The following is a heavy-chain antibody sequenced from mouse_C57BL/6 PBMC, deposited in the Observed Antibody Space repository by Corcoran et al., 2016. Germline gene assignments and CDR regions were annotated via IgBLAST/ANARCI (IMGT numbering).Heavy chain of an antibody. D-gene: IGHD3-1*01. CDR1: GYTFTDYY. V-gene: IGHV1-26*01. CDR3: ARSGLSLRGYFDV. CDR2: INPNNGGT. J-gene: IGHJ1*03. Sequence: EVQLQQSGPELVKPGASVKISCKASGYTFTDYYMNWVKQSHGKSLEWIGDINPNNGGTSYNQKFKGKATLTVDKSSSTAYMELRSLTSEDSAVYYCARSGLSLRGYFDVWGTGTTVTVSS.